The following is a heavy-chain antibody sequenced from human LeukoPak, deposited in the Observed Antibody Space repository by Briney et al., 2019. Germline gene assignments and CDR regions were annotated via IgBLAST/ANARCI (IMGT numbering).Heavy chain of an antibody. D-gene: IGHD3-22*01. CDR1: GYTFTSYY. CDR3: TNQTPRHPYYYDSSGYRLEYFQH. V-gene: IGHV1-46*01. J-gene: IGHJ1*01. CDR2: VNPSGGST. Sequence: ASVKVSCKASGYTFTSYYMHWVRQAPGQGLEWMGIVNPSGGSTSYAQKFQGRVTMTRDMSTSTVYMELSSLRSEDTAVYYCTNQTPRHPYYYDSSGYRLEYFQHWGQGTLVTVSS.